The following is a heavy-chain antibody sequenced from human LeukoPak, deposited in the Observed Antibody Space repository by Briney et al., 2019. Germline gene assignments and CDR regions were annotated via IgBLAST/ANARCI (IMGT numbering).Heavy chain of an antibody. D-gene: IGHD3-22*01. Sequence: GGSLRLSCAASGFTFNDYSMNWVRQAPGKGLEWVSSISRRSRHLYYAGSVKGRFTISRDNAKNSLYLQMNSLRAEDTAVYYCARGPHYYDSSGYYRAFDIWGQGTMVTVSS. CDR1: GFTFNDYS. CDR2: ISRRSRHL. J-gene: IGHJ3*02. V-gene: IGHV3-21*01. CDR3: ARGPHYYDSSGYYRAFDI.